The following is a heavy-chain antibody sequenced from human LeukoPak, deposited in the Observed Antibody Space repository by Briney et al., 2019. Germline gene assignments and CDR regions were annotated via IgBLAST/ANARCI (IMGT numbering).Heavy chain of an antibody. J-gene: IGHJ6*02. D-gene: IGHD6-13*01. CDR1: GYTFTSYY. CDR3: ARDSAAAGTGYYYGMDV. CDR2: INPSGGST. Sequence: ASVKVSCKASGYTFTSYYMHWVRQAPGQGLEWMGIINPSGGSTSYAQKFQGRVTMTRDTSTSTVYMELSSLRSEDTAVYYCARDSAAAGTGYYYGMDVWGQGTTVTVSS. V-gene: IGHV1-46*01.